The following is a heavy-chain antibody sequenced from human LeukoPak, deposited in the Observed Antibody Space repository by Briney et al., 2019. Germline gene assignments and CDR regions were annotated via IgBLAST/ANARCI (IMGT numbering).Heavy chain of an antibody. J-gene: IGHJ6*02. D-gene: IGHD5-24*01. V-gene: IGHV3-9*01. CDR1: GFTFDDYA. CDR2: ISWKSGSI. Sequence: PGRSLRLSCAASGFTFDDYAMHWVRQAPGKGLEWVSGISWKSGSIGYADSVKGRFTISRDNAKNSLYLQMNSLRAEDTALYYCAKERSDYYYGMDVWGQGTTVTVSS. CDR3: AKERSDYYYGMDV.